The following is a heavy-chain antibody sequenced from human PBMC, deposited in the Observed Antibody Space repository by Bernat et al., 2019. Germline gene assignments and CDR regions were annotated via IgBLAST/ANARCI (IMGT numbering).Heavy chain of an antibody. CDR2: IKGGNGNT. D-gene: IGHD1-26*01. CDR1: GYTFTNYA. Sequence: QVHLVQSGAEVKKPGASVKVSCKASGYTFTNYAMHWVRQAPGQRLEWMGWIKGGNGNTKYSQNFQGRVTFIRDTSASTDYMELNSLGSEDTAVYYFARAGASPPGNWLDSWGQGTLVTVSS. J-gene: IGHJ5*01. V-gene: IGHV1-3*01. CDR3: ARAGASPPGNWLDS.